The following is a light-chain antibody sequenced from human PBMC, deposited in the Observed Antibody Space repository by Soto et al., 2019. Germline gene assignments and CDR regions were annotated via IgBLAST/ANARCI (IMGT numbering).Light chain of an antibody. J-gene: IGLJ2*01. Sequence: QSVLTQPPSASGTPGQRVTISCSGSSSNIRSNTVNWYQQLPGTAPKLLIYSNNQRPSGVPDRFSGSKSGTSASLAISGLQSEDEDDYYCAAWDDSLNGVVFGGGTKLTVL. CDR1: SSNIRSNT. CDR3: AAWDDSLNGVV. V-gene: IGLV1-44*01. CDR2: SNN.